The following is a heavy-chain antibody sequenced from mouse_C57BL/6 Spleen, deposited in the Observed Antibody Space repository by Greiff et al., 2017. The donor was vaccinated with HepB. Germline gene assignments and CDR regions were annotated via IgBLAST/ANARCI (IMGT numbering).Heavy chain of an antibody. J-gene: IGHJ3*01. Sequence: EVKLQQSGPELVKPGASVKISCKASGYTFTDYYMNWVKQSHGKSLEWIGDINPNNGGTSYNQKFKGKATLTVDKSSSTAYMELRSLTSEDSAVYYCARWGLRSAYWGQGTLVTVSA. D-gene: IGHD1-1*01. V-gene: IGHV1-26*01. CDR3: ARWGLRSAY. CDR1: GYTFTDYY. CDR2: INPNNGGT.